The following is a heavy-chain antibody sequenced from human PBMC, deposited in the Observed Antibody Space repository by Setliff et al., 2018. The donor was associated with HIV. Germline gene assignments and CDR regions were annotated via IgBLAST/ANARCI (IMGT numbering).Heavy chain of an antibody. Sequence: GGSLRLSCAASGFSFDDYGMNWVRQVPGKGLEWVSAISRNGGSTAYADSVKGRFTISRDNAKNSLYLQMNSLRAEDTGLYHCVRGDWNNGLDVWGQGTLVTVSS. D-gene: IGHD1-1*01. J-gene: IGHJ6*02. V-gene: IGHV3-20*01. CDR1: GFSFDDYG. CDR3: VRGDWNNGLDV. CDR2: ISRNGGST.